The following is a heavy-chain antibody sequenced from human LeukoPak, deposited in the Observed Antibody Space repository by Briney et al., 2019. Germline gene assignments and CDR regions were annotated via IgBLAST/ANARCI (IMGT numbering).Heavy chain of an antibody. CDR1: GFTLSSYA. CDR2: ISGSGGST. CDR3: ANKKYYYDSSGYYSDY. Sequence: PGGSLRLSCAASGFTLSSYAMSWVRQAPGKGLEWVSAISGSGGSTYYADSVKGRFTISRDNSKNTLYLQMNSLRAEDTAVYYCANKKYYYDSSGYYSDYWGQGTLVTVSS. V-gene: IGHV3-23*01. J-gene: IGHJ4*02. D-gene: IGHD3-22*01.